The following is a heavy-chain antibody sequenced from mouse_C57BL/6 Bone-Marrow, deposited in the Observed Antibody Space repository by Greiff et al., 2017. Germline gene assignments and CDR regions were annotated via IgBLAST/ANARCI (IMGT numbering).Heavy chain of an antibody. V-gene: IGHV1-15*01. Sequence: VQLQQSGAELVRPGASVTLSCKASGYTFTDYEMHWVKQTPVHGLEWIGAIDPETGGTAYNQKFKGKAILTADKSSSTAYMELRSLTSEDSAVXYCTRPTTVQFAYWGQGTLVTGSA. D-gene: IGHD1-1*01. CDR2: IDPETGGT. J-gene: IGHJ3*01. CDR3: TRPTTVQFAY. CDR1: GYTFTDYE.